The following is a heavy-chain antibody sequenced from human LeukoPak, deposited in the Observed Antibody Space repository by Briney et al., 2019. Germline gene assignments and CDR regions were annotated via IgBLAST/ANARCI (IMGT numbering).Heavy chain of an antibody. CDR2: ISSSSTI. CDR1: GFTFSSYS. CDR3: ARDLLAVAGT. D-gene: IGHD6-19*01. J-gene: IGHJ4*02. V-gene: IGHV3-48*01. Sequence: GGSLRLSCAASGFTFSSYSMNWVPQVPGKGLEWVSYISSSSTIYYADSVKGRFTISRDNAKNSLYLQMNSLRAEDTAVYYCARDLLAVAGTGGQGTLVTVSS.